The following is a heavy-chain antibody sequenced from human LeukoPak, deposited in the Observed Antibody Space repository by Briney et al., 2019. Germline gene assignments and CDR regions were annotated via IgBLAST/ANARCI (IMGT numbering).Heavy chain of an antibody. D-gene: IGHD3-22*01. CDR2: ISGSGGST. J-gene: IGHJ3*02. Sequence: GGSLRLSCAASGFTFSSYAMSWVRQAPGKGLEWVSAISGSGGSTYYADSVKGRFTISRDNSKNTLYLQMNSLRAEDTAAYYCAKGHYYDSSGYYSSSAFDIWGQGTMVTVSS. V-gene: IGHV3-23*01. CDR1: GFTFSSYA. CDR3: AKGHYYDSSGYYSSSAFDI.